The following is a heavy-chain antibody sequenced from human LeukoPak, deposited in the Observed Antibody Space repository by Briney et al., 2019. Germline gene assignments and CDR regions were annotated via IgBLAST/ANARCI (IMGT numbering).Heavy chain of an antibody. CDR3: AGVSPPHEVFDI. Sequence: PSETLSLTCTVSGGSISSYYWSWIRQPAGKGLEWIGRIYTSGSTNYNPSLKSRVTMSVDTSKNQFSLKLSSVTAADTAVYYGAGVSPPHEVFDIWGQGKMVTVSS. J-gene: IGHJ3*02. CDR2: IYTSGST. CDR1: GGSISSYY. V-gene: IGHV4-4*07.